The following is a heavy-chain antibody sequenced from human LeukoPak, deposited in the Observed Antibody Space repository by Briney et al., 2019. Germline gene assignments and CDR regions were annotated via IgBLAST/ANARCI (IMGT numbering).Heavy chain of an antibody. V-gene: IGHV3-21*01. D-gene: IGHD2-2*01. CDR3: ASVIVVVPAATTGFDY. J-gene: IGHJ4*02. Sequence: GGSLRLSCAASRFTFSSYWMSWVRQAPGKGLEWVSSISSSSSYIYYADSVKGRFTISRDNAKNSLYLQMNSLRAEDTAVYYCASVIVVVPAATTGFDYWGQGTLVTVSS. CDR1: RFTFSSYW. CDR2: ISSSSSYI.